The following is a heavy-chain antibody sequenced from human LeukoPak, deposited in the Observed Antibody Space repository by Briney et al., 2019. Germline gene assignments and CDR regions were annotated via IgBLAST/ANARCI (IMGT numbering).Heavy chain of an antibody. CDR1: GFTFSSYW. CDR2: IWYDGSNK. V-gene: IGHV3-33*08. J-gene: IGHJ4*02. CDR3: ARGTYFDY. Sequence: GGSMRLSCAASGFTFSSYWMNWARQAPGKGLEWVAVIWYDGSNKYYADSVKGRFTISRDNSKNTLYLQMNSLRAEDTAVYYCARGTYFDYWGQGTLVTVSS.